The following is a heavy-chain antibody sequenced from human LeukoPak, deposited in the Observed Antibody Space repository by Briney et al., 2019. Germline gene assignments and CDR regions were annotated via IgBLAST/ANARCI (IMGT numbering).Heavy chain of an antibody. V-gene: IGHV3-11*01. D-gene: IGHD3-10*01. CDR1: GFTFSDYY. CDR2: ISSSGSTI. Sequence: GGSLRLSCAASGFTFSDYYMSWIRQAPGKGLEWVSYISSSGSTIYYADSVKGRFTISRDNAKNSLYLQMNSLRAEDTAVYYCARDLRPYYYGSGPLGDWFDPWGQGTLVTVSS. CDR3: ARDLRPYYYGSGPLGDWFDP. J-gene: IGHJ5*02.